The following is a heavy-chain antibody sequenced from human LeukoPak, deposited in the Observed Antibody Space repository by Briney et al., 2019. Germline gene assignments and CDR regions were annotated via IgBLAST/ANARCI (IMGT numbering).Heavy chain of an antibody. CDR3: ARGGRSIFGVADY. D-gene: IGHD3-3*01. J-gene: IGHJ4*02. CDR2: INPNSGGT. CDR1: GYTFTDYY. Sequence: GASVKVSCKASGYTFTDYYMHWVRQAPGQGLEWMGWINPNSGGTNYAQKFQGRVTMTRDTSNSTAYMELSRVRSDDTAVYYCARGGRSIFGVADYWGQGTLVTVSS. V-gene: IGHV1-2*02.